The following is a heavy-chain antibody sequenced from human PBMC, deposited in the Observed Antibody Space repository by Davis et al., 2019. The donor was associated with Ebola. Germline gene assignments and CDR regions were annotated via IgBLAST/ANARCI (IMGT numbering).Heavy chain of an antibody. D-gene: IGHD6-19*01. CDR1: VITFSSYA. J-gene: IGHJ6*02. V-gene: IGHV3-23*01. Sequence: GESLKISCVDSVITFSSYAMTWVRQAPGKGLEWVSAISGSGGSTYYADSVKGRFTISRDNSKNTFNLQMNSLTAEDTAVYYCARDIGYSDGWPDYYYYGMDVWGQGTTVTVSS. CDR3: ARDIGYSDGWPDYYYYGMDV. CDR2: ISGSGGST.